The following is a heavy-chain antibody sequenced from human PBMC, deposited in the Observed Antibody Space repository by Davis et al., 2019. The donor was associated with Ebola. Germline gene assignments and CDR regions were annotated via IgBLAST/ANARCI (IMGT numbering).Heavy chain of an antibody. CDR2: INAGNGNT. CDR1: GYTFTSYA. J-gene: IGHJ6*02. D-gene: IGHD1/OR15-1a*01. CDR3: ASHPPQQRYYYGMDV. V-gene: IGHV1-3*01. Sequence: ASVKVSCKASGYTFTSYAMHWVRQAPGQRLEWMGWINAGNGNTKYSQKFQGRVTITRDTSASTAYMELSSLRSEDTAVYYSASHPPQQRYYYGMDVWGQGTTVTVSS.